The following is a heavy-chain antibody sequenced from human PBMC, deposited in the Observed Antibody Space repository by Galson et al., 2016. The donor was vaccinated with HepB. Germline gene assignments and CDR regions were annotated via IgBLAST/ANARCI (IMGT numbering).Heavy chain of an antibody. D-gene: IGHD4-11*01. Sequence: SLRLSCAASGFTFRSYWMHWVRQGPGKGLVWVPRINSDGSSTRYADSVKGRFTISRDNAKNTLYLQMNSLRAGDTAVYYCARDRDYTNAFDIWGQGTMVTVSS. CDR1: GFTFRSYW. CDR2: INSDGSST. V-gene: IGHV3-74*01. J-gene: IGHJ3*02. CDR3: ARDRDYTNAFDI.